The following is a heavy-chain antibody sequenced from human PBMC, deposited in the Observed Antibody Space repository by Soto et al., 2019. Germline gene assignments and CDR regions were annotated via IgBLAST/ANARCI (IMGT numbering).Heavy chain of an antibody. J-gene: IGHJ6*01. CDR3: ARGIGGAYGALMYSFGMDV. Sequence: EVPLVESGGALVQPGGSLRLSCEVSGFSVTRNYMSWVRQRPGKGLEWVSVIYSGTNTYSGDSVKGRFTISRDDSKNTLYLQMNTLRVEDTAVYFCARGIGGAYGALMYSFGMDVWWQGNAVSVSP. V-gene: IGHV3-66*01. CDR1: GFSVTRNY. D-gene: IGHD4-17*01. CDR2: IYSGTNT.